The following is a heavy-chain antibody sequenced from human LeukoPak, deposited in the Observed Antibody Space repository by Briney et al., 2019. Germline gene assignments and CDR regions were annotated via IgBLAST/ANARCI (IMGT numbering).Heavy chain of an antibody. V-gene: IGHV5-51*01. D-gene: IGHD6-19*01. CDR3: ARRLSSGWYAGYDAFDI. CDR2: IYPGDSDT. J-gene: IGHJ3*02. Sequence: GESLKISCKGSGYSFTSYWIGWVRQMPGKGLEWMGIIYPGDSDTRYSPSFQGQVTISADKSISTAYLQWSSLKASDTAMYYCARRLSSGWYAGYDAFDIWGQGTMVTVSS. CDR1: GYSFTSYW.